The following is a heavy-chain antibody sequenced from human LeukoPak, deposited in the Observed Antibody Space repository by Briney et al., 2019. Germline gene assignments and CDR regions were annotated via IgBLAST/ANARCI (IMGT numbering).Heavy chain of an antibody. CDR1: GGTFSSYA. CDR2: IIPIFGTA. Sequence: ASVKVSCKXSGGTFSSYAISWVRQAPGQGLEWMGRIIPIFGTASYAQKFQGRVTITTDESTSTAYMELSSLRSEDTAVYYCASGQTGTTVYWGQGTLVTVSS. CDR3: ASGQTGTTVY. D-gene: IGHD1-7*01. V-gene: IGHV1-69*05. J-gene: IGHJ4*02.